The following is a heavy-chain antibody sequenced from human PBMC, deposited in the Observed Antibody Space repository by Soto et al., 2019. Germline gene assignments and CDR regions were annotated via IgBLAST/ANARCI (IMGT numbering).Heavy chain of an antibody. D-gene: IGHD6-13*01. V-gene: IGHV3-21*01. Sequence: GGSLRLSCAASGFTFSSYSMNWVRQAPGKGLEWVSSISSSSSYIYYADSVKGRFTISRDNAKNSLYLQMNSLRAEDTAVYYCARDQQLADHYYYYGMDVWGQGTTVTVSS. CDR2: ISSSSSYI. CDR1: GFTFSSYS. CDR3: ARDQQLADHYYYYGMDV. J-gene: IGHJ6*02.